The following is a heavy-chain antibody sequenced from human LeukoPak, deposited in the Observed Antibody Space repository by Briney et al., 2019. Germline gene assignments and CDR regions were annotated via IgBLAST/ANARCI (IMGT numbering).Heavy chain of an antibody. J-gene: IGHJ4*02. CDR3: ASSRGAMWYFDY. CDR2: IYYSGST. CDR1: GGSISSYY. Sequence: PSETLSLTCTVSGGSISSYYWSWIRQPPGKGLEWIGYIYYSGSTNYNPSLKSRVTISVDTSKNQFSLKLSSVTAADTAVYYCASSRGAMWYFDYWGQGTLVTVSS. V-gene: IGHV4-59*08. D-gene: IGHD2-15*01.